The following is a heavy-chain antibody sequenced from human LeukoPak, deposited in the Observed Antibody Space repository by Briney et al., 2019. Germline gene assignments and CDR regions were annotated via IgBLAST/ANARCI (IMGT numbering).Heavy chain of an antibody. D-gene: IGHD4-17*01. CDR2: IYYSGST. CDR1: GGSISSSSYY. J-gene: IGHJ5*02. V-gene: IGHV4-39*07. CDR3: ARVGRRTFGDYVSWFDP. Sequence: PSETLSLTCTVSGGSISSSSYYWGWIRQPPGKGLEWIGTIYYSGSTYYNPSLKSRVTISVDTSKNQFSLKLSSVTAADTAVYYCARVGRRTFGDYVSWFDPWGQGTLVTVSS.